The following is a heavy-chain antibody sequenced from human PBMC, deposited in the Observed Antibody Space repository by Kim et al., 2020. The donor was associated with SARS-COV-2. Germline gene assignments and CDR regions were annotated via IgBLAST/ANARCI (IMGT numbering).Heavy chain of an antibody. Sequence: GGSLRLSCAASGFTFSSHNVHWVRQAPGKGLEWLAFIVSDGTNKFYADSVKGRFTISRDNSKNTLSLQMFSLRSEDTAVYYCAREDEDSDDTSGYYFDY. CDR2: IVSDGTNK. CDR1: GFTFSSHN. D-gene: IGHD3-22*01. J-gene: IGHJ4*01. CDR3: AREDEDSDDTSGYYFDY. V-gene: IGHV3-30-3*01.